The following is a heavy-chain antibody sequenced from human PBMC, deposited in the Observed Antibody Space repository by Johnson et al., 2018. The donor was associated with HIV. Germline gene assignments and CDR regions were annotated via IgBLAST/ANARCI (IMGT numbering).Heavy chain of an antibody. CDR2: ISGSGGST. D-gene: IGHD3-16*02. J-gene: IGHJ3*01. CDR1: GFTFSSYA. Sequence: VQLVESGGGVVQPGRSLRLSCAASGFTFSSYAMHWVRQAPGKGLEWVSAISGSGGSTYYADSVKGRFTISRDNSKNTLYLQMKSLRAEDTAVYDCAKVGGSHDYVWGSYPGNWGQGTMVIVSS. CDR3: AKVGGSHDYVWGSYPGN. V-gene: IGHV3-23*04.